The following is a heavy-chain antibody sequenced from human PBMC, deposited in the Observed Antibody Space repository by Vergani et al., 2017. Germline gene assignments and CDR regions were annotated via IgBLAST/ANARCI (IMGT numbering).Heavy chain of an antibody. CDR2: IDHTGRP. CDR3: ARVNTETIGHLYYYYYMDV. CDR1: GGSFTSYH. J-gene: IGHJ6*03. Sequence: QVQLQQWGGGLLKPSETLSLTCVVNGGSFTSYHWTWIRQSPGEGLEWVGDIDHTGRPDYNPSLKSRLTMSVDKSRNQFSLPLNSVTAADTAIYFCARVNTETIGHLYYYYYMDVWGQGTAVTVS. V-gene: IGHV4-34*01. D-gene: IGHD4-11*01.